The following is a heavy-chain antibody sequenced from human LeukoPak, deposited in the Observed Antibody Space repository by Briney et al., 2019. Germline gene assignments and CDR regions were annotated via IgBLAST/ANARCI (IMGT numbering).Heavy chain of an antibody. CDR3: ASGPISFDY. Sequence: PSETLSLTCAAYGGSFSGYYWSWIRQPPGKGLEWIGEINHSGSTNYNPSLKSRVTISVDTSKNQFSLKLSSVTAADTAVYYCASGPISFDYWGQGTLVTVSS. CDR2: INHSGST. V-gene: IGHV4-34*01. J-gene: IGHJ4*02. CDR1: GGSFSGYY.